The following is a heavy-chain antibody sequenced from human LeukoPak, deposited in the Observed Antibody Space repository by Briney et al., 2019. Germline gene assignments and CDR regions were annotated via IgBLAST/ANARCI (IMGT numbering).Heavy chain of an antibody. CDR2: INSDGSSR. Sequence: PGGSLRLSCAASGFTFSSYWMHWVRQAPGKGLVWVSRINSDGSSRTYADSVKGRFTISRDYAKNTLSLQMNSLRTEDTAVYYCAREVCIGGSCSVFDYWGQGTLVTVSS. CDR3: AREVCIGGSCSVFDY. V-gene: IGHV3-74*01. D-gene: IGHD2-15*01. CDR1: GFTFSSYW. J-gene: IGHJ4*02.